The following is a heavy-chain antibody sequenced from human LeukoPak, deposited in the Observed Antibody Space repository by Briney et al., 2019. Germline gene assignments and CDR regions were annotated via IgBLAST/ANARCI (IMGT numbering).Heavy chain of an antibody. CDR1: GGTFSSYA. Sequence: GASVKVSCKASGGTFSSYAINWVRQATGQGLEWMGWMNPNSGNTGYAQKFQGRVTMTRNTSISTAYMELSSLRSEDTAVYYCAIPYGSGINHDPPEDYWGQGTLVTVSS. CDR2: MNPNSGNT. D-gene: IGHD3-10*01. V-gene: IGHV1-8*02. J-gene: IGHJ4*02. CDR3: AIPYGSGINHDPPEDY.